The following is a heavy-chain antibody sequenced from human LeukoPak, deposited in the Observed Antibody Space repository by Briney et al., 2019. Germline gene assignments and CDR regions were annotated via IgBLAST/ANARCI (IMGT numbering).Heavy chain of an antibody. Sequence: GGSLRLSCAASGFTFSDYYMSWIRQAPGEGLEWVSYISSSGSTIYYADSVKGRFTISRDNAKNSLYLQMNSLRAEDTAVYYCASSRWYQPGGIDCWGQGTLVTVSS. CDR3: ASSRWYQPGGIDC. V-gene: IGHV3-11*01. CDR1: GFTFSDYY. D-gene: IGHD2-2*01. CDR2: ISSSGSTI. J-gene: IGHJ4*02.